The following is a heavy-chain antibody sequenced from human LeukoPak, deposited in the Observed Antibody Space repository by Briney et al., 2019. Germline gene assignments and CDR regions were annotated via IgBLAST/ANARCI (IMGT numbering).Heavy chain of an antibody. CDR2: ISNSDGNT. CDR1: GFTFSNYA. V-gene: IGHV3-23*01. CDR3: AKATGTLGN. Sequence: HPGGSLRLSCAASGFTFSNYAMSWVRQAPGKGLEWVSTISNSDGNTYYADSVKGRFTISRDNSKNTLYLQMNSLTAEDTAIYYCAKATGTLGNWGQGTLVTVSS. D-gene: IGHD1-1*01. J-gene: IGHJ4*02.